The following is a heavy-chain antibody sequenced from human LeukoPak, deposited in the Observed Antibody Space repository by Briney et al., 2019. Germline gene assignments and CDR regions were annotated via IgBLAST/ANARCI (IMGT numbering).Heavy chain of an antibody. CDR3: VREETIVANRVPSP. D-gene: IGHD3-22*01. CDR2: INQDGSDK. J-gene: IGHJ4*02. V-gene: IGHV3-7*01. Sequence: GGSLRLLCAGSGFTFRNYWMSWVRQAPGKGLEWVANINQDGSDKYFVDSVRGRFTISRDNAKNSLYLQMNSLRAEDTAIYYCVREETIVANRVPSPRGQGTLVTVSS. CDR1: GFTFRNYW.